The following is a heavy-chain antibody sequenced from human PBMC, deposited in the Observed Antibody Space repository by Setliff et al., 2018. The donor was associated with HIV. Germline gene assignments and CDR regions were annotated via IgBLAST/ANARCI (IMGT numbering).Heavy chain of an antibody. D-gene: IGHD3-16*01. Sequence: GGSLRLSCVASEFSISNYWMNWVRQAPGKGLEWVANIKEDGSEKNYVDSVEGRATISRDNTKNSVYLQMNSLRVEDTAMYYCVRAGRPFRGAMTGLTYDFWGQGALVTVSS. CDR1: EFSISNYW. V-gene: IGHV3-7*03. J-gene: IGHJ4*02. CDR2: IKEDGSEK. CDR3: VRAGRPFRGAMTGLTYDF.